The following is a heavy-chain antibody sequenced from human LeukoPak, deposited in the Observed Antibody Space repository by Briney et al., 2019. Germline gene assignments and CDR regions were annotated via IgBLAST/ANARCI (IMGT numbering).Heavy chain of an antibody. CDR2: INPSGGST. CDR3: AREGGFMATTFDY. V-gene: IGHV1-46*01. CDR1: GYTFTIYY. Sequence: ASVKVSCKASGYTFTIYYMHWVRQAPGQGLEWMGIINPSGGSTSYAQKFQGRVTMTRDMSTSTVYMELSSLRSEDTAVYYCAREGGFMATTFDYWGQGTLVTVSS. J-gene: IGHJ4*02. D-gene: IGHD5-24*01.